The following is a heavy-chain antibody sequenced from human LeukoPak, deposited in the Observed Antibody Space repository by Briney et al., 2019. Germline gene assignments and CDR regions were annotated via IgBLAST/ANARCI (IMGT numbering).Heavy chain of an antibody. V-gene: IGHV3-30-3*01. J-gene: IGHJ4*02. CDR1: GFSFSDYA. Sequence: PGGSLRLSCAASGFSFSDYAIHWVRQAPGKGLERVAGVSNDGTNRLYADSVKGRFTISRDNSKNTLYLQMNSLRAEDTAVYYCAKDQAVGAFDYWGQGTLVTVSS. CDR2: VSNDGTNR. CDR3: AKDQAVGAFDY.